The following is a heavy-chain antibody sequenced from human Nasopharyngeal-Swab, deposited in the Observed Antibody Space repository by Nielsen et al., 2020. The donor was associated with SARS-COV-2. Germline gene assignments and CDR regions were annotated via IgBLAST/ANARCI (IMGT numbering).Heavy chain of an antibody. V-gene: IGHV1-18*01. CDR3: AREGSFLGYFDY. D-gene: IGHD3-3*01. Sequence: WVRQAPGQGLERMGWVSPYNGDTNYAQDFQGRLTMTTDTSTNTAYMELRSLRSDDTAVYYCAREGSFLGYFDYWGQGTLVTVSS. J-gene: IGHJ4*02. CDR2: VSPYNGDT.